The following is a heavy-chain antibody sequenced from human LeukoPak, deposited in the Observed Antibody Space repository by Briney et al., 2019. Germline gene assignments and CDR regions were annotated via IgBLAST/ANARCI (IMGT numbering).Heavy chain of an antibody. V-gene: IGHV3-9*01. CDR1: GFTFDDYA. Sequence: GGSLRLSCAASGFTFDDYAMHWVRQAPGKGLEWVSGISWNSGSIGYADSVKGRFTISRDNAKNSLYLQMNSLRAEDTALYYCAKGPLLWFGDRGYSDYWGQGTLVTVSS. J-gene: IGHJ4*02. CDR3: AKGPLLWFGDRGYSDY. CDR2: ISWNSGSI. D-gene: IGHD3-10*01.